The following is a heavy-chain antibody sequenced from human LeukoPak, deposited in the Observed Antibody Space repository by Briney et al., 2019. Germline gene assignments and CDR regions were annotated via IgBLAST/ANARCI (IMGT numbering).Heavy chain of an antibody. D-gene: IGHD6-19*01. CDR3: ARRGRAVAAPGWFDP. J-gene: IGHJ5*02. V-gene: IGHV4-34*01. CDR2: INHSGST. CDR1: GGSFSGYY. Sequence: PSETLSLTCAVYGGSFSGYYWSWIRQPPGKGLEWFGEINHSGSTNYNPSLKSLVTISVDTSKNQFSHKLSSVTAADTAVYYCARRGRAVAAPGWFDPWGQGTLVTVSS.